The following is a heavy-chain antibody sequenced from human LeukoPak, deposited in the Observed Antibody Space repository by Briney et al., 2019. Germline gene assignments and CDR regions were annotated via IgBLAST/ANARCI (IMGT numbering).Heavy chain of an antibody. CDR2: INPNSGGT. Sequence: ASVKVSCKASGYTFTGYYMHWVRQAPGQGLEWMGWINPNSGGTNYAQKFQGRVTMTRDTSISTAYMELSRLRSDDTAVYDCARTSSGWTYFDYWGQGTLVTVSS. CDR3: ARTSSGWTYFDY. CDR1: GYTFTGYY. V-gene: IGHV1-2*02. D-gene: IGHD6-19*01. J-gene: IGHJ4*02.